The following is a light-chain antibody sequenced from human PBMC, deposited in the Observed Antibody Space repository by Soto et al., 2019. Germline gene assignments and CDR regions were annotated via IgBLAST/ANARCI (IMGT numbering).Light chain of an antibody. J-gene: IGLJ1*01. CDR1: SSDVGGYNY. CDR3: CSYAGTYTYV. V-gene: IGLV2-11*01. Sequence: QSALTQPRSVSGSPGQSVTISCTGTSSDVGGYNYVSWYQQHPGKAPKLMIYDVNKRPSGVPDRFSGSKSGSTASLTISGLQSEDEADYFCCSYAGTYTYVFATGTKGTVL. CDR2: DVN.